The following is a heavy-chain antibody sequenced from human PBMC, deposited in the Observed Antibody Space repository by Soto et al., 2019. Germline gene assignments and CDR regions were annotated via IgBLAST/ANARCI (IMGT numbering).Heavy chain of an antibody. CDR1: GGSIGGSAYH. Sequence: SETLSLTCTVSGGSIGGSAYHWGWIRQPPGSGLEWIGSIDYSGRVYYSESLLGRVTILVDTSTNRFSLNLSSVTAADTAVYYCARRYQQVYSLQYYNGLDVWGQGTMVTVSS. D-gene: IGHD6-13*01. J-gene: IGHJ6*02. CDR3: ARRYQQVYSLQYYNGLDV. CDR2: IDYSGRV. V-gene: IGHV4-39*02.